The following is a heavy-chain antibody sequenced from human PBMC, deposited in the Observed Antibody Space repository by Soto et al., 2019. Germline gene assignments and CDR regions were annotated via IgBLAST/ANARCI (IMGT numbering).Heavy chain of an antibody. V-gene: IGHV4-59*02. D-gene: IGHD1-26*01. J-gene: IGHJ4*02. CDR1: GGSVSSFH. CDR2: VFYTGNT. Sequence: SETLSLTCTVSGGSVSSFHWSWIRQSPGKGLEWIGYVFYTGNTKYNPALKRRVTISVDTSKKQFSLKLSSVSAAETGLYYCARSYSGPFYGYEIWAQGILATAS. CDR3: ARSYSGPFYGYEI.